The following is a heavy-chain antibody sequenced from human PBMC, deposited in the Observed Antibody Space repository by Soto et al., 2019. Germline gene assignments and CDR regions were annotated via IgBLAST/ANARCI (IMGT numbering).Heavy chain of an antibody. CDR1: GYTFTGYY. V-gene: IGHV1-2*04. D-gene: IGHD1-26*01. J-gene: IGHJ4*02. CDR2: INPNSGGT. CDR3: ARGIGVSIPTGVGVDY. Sequence: GASVKVYCKASGYTFTGYYMHWVRQAPGQGLEWMGWINPNSGGTNYAQKFQGWVTMTRDTSISTAYMELSRLRSDDTAVYYCARGIGVSIPTGVGVDYWGQGTLVTVFS.